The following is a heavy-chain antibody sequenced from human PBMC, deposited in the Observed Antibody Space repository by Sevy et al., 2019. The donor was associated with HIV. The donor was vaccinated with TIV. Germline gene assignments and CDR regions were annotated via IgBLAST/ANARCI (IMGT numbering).Heavy chain of an antibody. D-gene: IGHD3-16*01. V-gene: IGHV3-53*01. J-gene: IGHJ6*02. CDR3: ARDWGVGNYRAMDV. Sequence: GGSLRLSCAASGFNVNDNYINWVRQAPGKGLEWVSVMYSGGGTYYADSVKGRFTISRDDSKNTLYLQMSSLRVEDAAVYYCARDWGVGNYRAMDVWGPGTTVTVSS. CDR2: MYSGGGT. CDR1: GFNVNDNY.